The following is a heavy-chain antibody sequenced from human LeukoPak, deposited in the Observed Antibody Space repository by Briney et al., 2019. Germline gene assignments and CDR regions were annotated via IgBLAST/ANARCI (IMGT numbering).Heavy chain of an antibody. Sequence: QSGGSLRLSCAASGFTFSTYAMSWVRQAPGKGLEWVSIVSGGGVNTYYVDSVKGRFTISRDNSKNTLHLQMNSLRVEDTAVYYCAKGHTDCGTGFDLWGQGTLVIVSS. CDR2: VSGGGVNT. V-gene: IGHV3-23*01. CDR3: AKGHTDCGTGFDL. D-gene: IGHD4-17*01. J-gene: IGHJ4*02. CDR1: GFTFSTYA.